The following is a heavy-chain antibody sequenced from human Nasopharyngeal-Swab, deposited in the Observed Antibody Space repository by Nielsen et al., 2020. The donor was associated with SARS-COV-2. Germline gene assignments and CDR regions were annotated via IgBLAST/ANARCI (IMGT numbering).Heavy chain of an antibody. CDR3: ARPGWEPYTYYYYGMDV. D-gene: IGHD1-26*01. CDR1: GFTFSSYA. CDR2: ISYDGSNK. J-gene: IGHJ6*02. Sequence: GESLKISCAASGFTFSSYAMHWVRQAPGKGLEWVAVISYDGSNKYYADSVKGRFTISRDNSKNTLYLQMNSLRAEDTAVYYCARPGWEPYTYYYYGMDVWGQGTTVTVSS. V-gene: IGHV3-30-3*01.